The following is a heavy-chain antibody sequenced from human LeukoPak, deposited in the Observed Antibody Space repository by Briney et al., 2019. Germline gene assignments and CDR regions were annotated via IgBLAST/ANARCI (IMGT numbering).Heavy chain of an antibody. Sequence: GSSVKVSCKASGGTFSSYAISWVRQAPGQGLEWMGGIIPIFGTANYAQKFQGRVTITADESTSTAYMELSSLRSEDTAVYYCARGPSEDIVVVPAASHNAFDIWGQGTMVTVSS. CDR3: ARGPSEDIVVVPAASHNAFDI. CDR1: GGTFSSYA. CDR2: IIPIFGTA. J-gene: IGHJ3*02. V-gene: IGHV1-69*01. D-gene: IGHD2-2*01.